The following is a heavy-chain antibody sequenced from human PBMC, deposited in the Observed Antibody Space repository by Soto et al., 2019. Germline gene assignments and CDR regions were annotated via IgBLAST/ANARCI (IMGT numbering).Heavy chain of an antibody. V-gene: IGHV4-59*08. D-gene: IGHD2-15*01. CDR1: GGSISSYY. CDR3: SRHGPRYCSGGSCRNDAFDI. Sequence: SETLSLTCTVSGGSISSYYWSWIRQPPGKGLEWIGYIYYSGSTNYNPYLKSRVTISVDTSKNQFSLKLSSVTAADTAVYYCSRHGPRYCSGGSCRNDAFDIWGQGTMVTVSS. CDR2: IYYSGST. J-gene: IGHJ3*02.